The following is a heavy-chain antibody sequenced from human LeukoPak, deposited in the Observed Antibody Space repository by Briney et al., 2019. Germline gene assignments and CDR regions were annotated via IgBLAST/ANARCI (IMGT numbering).Heavy chain of an antibody. CDR3: AREGYSGYDDAFDI. V-gene: IGHV3-48*03. CDR1: GFTFSCCE. Sequence: GGSLRLSCSASGFTFSCCEMNWVRQAPGEGLEWVSYISSSDGTIHYADSVKGRFTISRDNSNNSLYLQMDSLRAEDTAVYYCAREGYSGYDDAFDIWGQGTMVTVSS. CDR2: ISSSDGTI. J-gene: IGHJ3*02. D-gene: IGHD5-12*01.